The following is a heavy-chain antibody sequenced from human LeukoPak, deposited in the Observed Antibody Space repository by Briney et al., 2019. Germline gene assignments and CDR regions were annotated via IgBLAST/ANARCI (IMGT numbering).Heavy chain of an antibody. CDR3: ATDSFSFGDLNPGP. V-gene: IGHV3-7*01. CDR1: GFTSRSYW. CDR2: IIQDGSEK. J-gene: IGHJ5*02. Sequence: PGGSLRLSCAASGFTSRSYWMSWVRQAPGKGLEWVANIIQDGSEKYYVDSVRGRLTISRDNAKSSLYLQMTNLRAEDTAVYYCATDSFSFGDLNPGPWGQGTLVTVSS. D-gene: IGHD3-16*01.